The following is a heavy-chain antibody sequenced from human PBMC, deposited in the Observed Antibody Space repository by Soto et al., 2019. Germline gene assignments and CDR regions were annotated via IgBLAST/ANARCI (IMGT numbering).Heavy chain of an antibody. Sequence: XGSLRLSCAASGFTFSSYAMSWVRQAPGKGLEWVSAISGSGGSTYYADSVKGRFTISRDNSKNTLYLQMNSLRAEDTAVYYCAKDPAAAKTSWFDPWGQGTLVTVSS. J-gene: IGHJ5*02. V-gene: IGHV3-23*01. CDR1: GFTFSSYA. D-gene: IGHD2-2*01. CDR2: ISGSGGST. CDR3: AKDPAAAKTSWFDP.